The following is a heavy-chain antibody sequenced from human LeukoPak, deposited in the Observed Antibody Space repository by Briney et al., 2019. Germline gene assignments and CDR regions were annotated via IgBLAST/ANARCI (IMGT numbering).Heavy chain of an antibody. J-gene: IGHJ4*02. V-gene: IGHV4-30-4*08. D-gene: IGHD3-22*01. CDR2: IYYSGST. Sequence: SETLSLTCAVYGGSFSGYYWSWIRQPPGKGLEWIGYIYYSGSTYYNPSLKSRVTISVDTSKNQFSLKLSSVTAADTAVYYCARVGYYYDSSGYYYPSYFDYWGQGTLVTVSS. CDR1: GGSFSGYY. CDR3: ARVGYYYDSSGYYYPSYFDY.